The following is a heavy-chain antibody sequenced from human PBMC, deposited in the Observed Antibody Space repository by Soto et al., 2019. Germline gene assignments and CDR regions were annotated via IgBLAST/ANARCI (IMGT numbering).Heavy chain of an antibody. V-gene: IGHV3-30-3*01. J-gene: IGHJ6*02. CDR3: ARLGSRSDYYYGMDV. D-gene: IGHD6-13*01. CDR2: ISYDGSNK. CDR1: GFTFSSYA. Sequence: QVQLVESGGGVVQPGRSLRLSCAASGFTFSSYAMHWVRQAPGKGLEWVAVISYDGSNKYYADSVKGRFTISRDNSKNTLYLQMNSLRAEDTAVYYCARLGSRSDYYYGMDVWGQGTTVTVSS.